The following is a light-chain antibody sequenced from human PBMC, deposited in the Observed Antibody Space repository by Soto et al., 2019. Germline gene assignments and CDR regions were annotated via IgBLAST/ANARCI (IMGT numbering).Light chain of an antibody. CDR3: QQYNNWPLT. J-gene: IGKJ4*01. CDR1: QTVSSN. CDR2: GAS. V-gene: IGKV3-15*01. Sequence: EIVMTQSPATLSVSPGERATLSCGASQTVSSNLAWYQQKPGQAPRLVIYGASTRATGIPARFSGRGSGTEFTLTISSLQSEDFAVYYCQQYNNWPLTFGGGTKVEIK.